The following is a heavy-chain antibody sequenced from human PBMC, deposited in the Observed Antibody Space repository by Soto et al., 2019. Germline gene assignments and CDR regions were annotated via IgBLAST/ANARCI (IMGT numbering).Heavy chain of an antibody. CDR2: MYPDDSDI. D-gene: IGHD3-22*01. Sequence: LKISCKASGYSFSFYWIGWVRQMPGKGLEWMAIMYPDDSDIRYSPSFEAHVTISADKSTSTAFLQWSSLKASDTAMYYCATAYVYDFENSNYYRDAFDVWGQGTLVTVSS. CDR3: ATAYVYDFENSNYYRDAFDV. V-gene: IGHV5-51*01. J-gene: IGHJ3*01. CDR1: GYSFSFYW.